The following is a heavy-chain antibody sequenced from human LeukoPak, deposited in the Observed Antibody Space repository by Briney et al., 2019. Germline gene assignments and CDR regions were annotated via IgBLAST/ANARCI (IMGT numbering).Heavy chain of an antibody. CDR3: ARDRGTNIVTAGLRPGYIDC. D-gene: IGHD2-21*02. J-gene: IGHJ4*02. V-gene: IGHV3-33*01. CDR1: GFTFTTYG. CDR2: IWYDGSNK. Sequence: GRSLRLSCAAAGFTFTTYGMHWLRQAPGKGLEWVALIWYDGSNKYYADSMKGRFTISRDNSRDTLFLQMNSLRVEDSAVYYCARDRGTNIVTAGLRPGYIDCWGQGTLVTVSS.